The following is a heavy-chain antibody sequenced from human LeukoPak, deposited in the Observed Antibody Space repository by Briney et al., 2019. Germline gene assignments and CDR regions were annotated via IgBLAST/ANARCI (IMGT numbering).Heavy chain of an antibody. CDR2: IYHSGST. J-gene: IGHJ6*02. Sequence: PSQTLSLTCAVSSGSISSGGYSWSWIRQPPGKGLEWIGYIYHSGSTYYNPSLKSRVTISVDRSKNQFSLKLSSVTAADTAVYYCARGGRFLEYGMDVWGQGTTVTVSS. CDR1: SGSISSGGYS. CDR3: ARGGRFLEYGMDV. V-gene: IGHV4-30-2*01. D-gene: IGHD3-3*01.